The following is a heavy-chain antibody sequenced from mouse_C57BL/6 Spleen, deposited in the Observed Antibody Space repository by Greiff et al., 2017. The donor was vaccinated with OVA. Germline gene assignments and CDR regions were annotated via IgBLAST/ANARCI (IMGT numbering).Heavy chain of an antibody. CDR1: GYTFTEYT. CDR2: FYPGSGST. CDR3: ARHEDYYGNYAWCAY. J-gene: IGHJ3*01. D-gene: IGHD2-1*01. Sequence: VQLVESGAELVKPGASVKLSCKASGYTFTEYTIHWVKQRSGQGLEWIGWFYPGSGSTKYNEKFKDKATLTADKSSSTVYMELSRLTSEDSAVYFCARHEDYYGNYAWCAYWGQGTLVTVSA. V-gene: IGHV1-62-2*01.